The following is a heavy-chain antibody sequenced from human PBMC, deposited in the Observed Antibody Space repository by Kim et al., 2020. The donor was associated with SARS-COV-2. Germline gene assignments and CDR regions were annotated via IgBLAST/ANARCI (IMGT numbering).Heavy chain of an antibody. CDR3: ARGRYFDRNWFDP. J-gene: IGHJ5*02. D-gene: IGHD3-9*01. Sequence: YAQKFQGRVTMTRDTSTSTVYMELSSLRSEDTAVYYCARGRYFDRNWFDPWGQGTLVTVCS. V-gene: IGHV1-46*01.